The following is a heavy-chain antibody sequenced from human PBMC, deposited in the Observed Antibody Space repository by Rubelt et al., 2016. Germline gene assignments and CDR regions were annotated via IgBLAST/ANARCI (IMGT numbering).Heavy chain of an antibody. CDR3: ARSVRFLEKASDI. Sequence: QVQLQQWGAGLLKPSETLSLTCAVYGGSLSGYYWIWIRQPPGKGLEWIGEINHSGSTNYNPSLKSRVTIPVDLSKNQFSLKLTSVAAADTAVYFCARSVRFLEKASDIWGRGTLVTVSS. CDR2: INHSGST. CDR1: GGSLSGYY. J-gene: IGHJ3*02. D-gene: IGHD3-3*01. V-gene: IGHV4-34*01.